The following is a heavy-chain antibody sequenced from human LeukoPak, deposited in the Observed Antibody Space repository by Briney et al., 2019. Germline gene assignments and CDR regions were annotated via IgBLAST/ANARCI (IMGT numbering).Heavy chain of an antibody. D-gene: IGHD2-2*01. CDR2: ISAYNGNT. CDR1: GGTFSSYA. J-gene: IGHJ6*03. V-gene: IGHV1-18*01. Sequence: RASVKASCKASGGTFSSYAISWVRQAPGQGLEWMGWISAYNGNTNYAQKLQGRVTMTTDTSTSTAYMELRSLRSDDTAVYYCARGLPAAIRGYYYYMDVWGKGTTVTVSS. CDR3: ARGLPAAIRGYYYYMDV.